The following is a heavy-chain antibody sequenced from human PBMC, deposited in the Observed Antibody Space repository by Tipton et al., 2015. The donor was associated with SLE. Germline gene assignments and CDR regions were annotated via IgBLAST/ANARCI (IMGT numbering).Heavy chain of an antibody. CDR3: ASDYGERGYSYGFNY. J-gene: IGHJ4*02. D-gene: IGHD5-18*01. CDR1: GFTFSSYG. V-gene: IGHV3-33*01. Sequence: QLVQSGGDVVQPGRSLRLSCAASGFTFSSYGMHWVRQAPGKGLEWVAVIWYDGSNKYYADSVKGRFTISRDNSKNTLYLQMNSLRAEDTAVYYCASDYGERGYSYGFNYWGQGTLVTVSS. CDR2: IWYDGSNK.